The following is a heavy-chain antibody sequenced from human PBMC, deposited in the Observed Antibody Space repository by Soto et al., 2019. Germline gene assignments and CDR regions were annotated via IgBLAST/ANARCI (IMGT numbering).Heavy chain of an antibody. CDR1: GFTFSSYS. CDR3: ARVKSCVAYCGGECYDAFDI. Sequence: GGSLRLSCAASGFTFSSYSMNWVRQAPGKGLEWVSYISSSSSTIYYADSVKGRFTISRDNAKNSLYLQMNSLRDEDAAVYYCARVKSCVAYCGGECYDAFDIWGQGTMVTVSS. J-gene: IGHJ3*02. V-gene: IGHV3-48*02. CDR2: ISSSSSTI. D-gene: IGHD2-21*01.